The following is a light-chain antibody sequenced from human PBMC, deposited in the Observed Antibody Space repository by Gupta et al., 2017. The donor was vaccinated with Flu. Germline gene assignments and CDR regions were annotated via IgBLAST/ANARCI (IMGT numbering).Light chain of an antibody. CDR3: SSYTSTGSYV. J-gene: IGLJ1*01. CDR2: EVN. V-gene: IGLV2-14*01. Sequence: SVTISCTGTSSDVDDYRYVSWYQQHPAKAPKLIIYEVNNRPSGVSNRFSGSKSANAASLTISGLQTDDDADYYCSSYTSTGSYVFGTGTKVTVL. CDR1: SSDVDDYRY.